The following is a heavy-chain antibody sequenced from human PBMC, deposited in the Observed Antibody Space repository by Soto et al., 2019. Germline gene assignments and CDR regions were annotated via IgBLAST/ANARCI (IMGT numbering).Heavy chain of an antibody. D-gene: IGHD2-8*01. CDR2: IYYSGST. V-gene: IGHV4-39*01. CDR1: GGSISSSSYY. J-gene: IGHJ4*02. CDR3: ATAPLIDEEYYFDY. Sequence: SETLSLTCTVSGGSISSSSYYWGWIRQPPGKGLEWIGSIYYSGSTYYNPSLKSRVTISVDTSKNQFSLKLSSVTAADTAVYYCATAPLIDEEYYFDYWGQGTLVTVS.